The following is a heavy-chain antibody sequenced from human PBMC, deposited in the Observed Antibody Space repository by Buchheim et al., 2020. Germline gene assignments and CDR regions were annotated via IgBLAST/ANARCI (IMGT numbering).Heavy chain of an antibody. Sequence: EVQLVESGGGLVKPGGSLRLSCAASGFTFSSYSMNWVRQAPGKGLEWVSSISSSSSYIYYVDSVKGRFTISRDNAKNSLYLQMNSLRAEDTAVYYCARDKASGSYLGPHYGMDVWGQGTT. CDR2: ISSSSSYI. CDR1: GFTFSSYS. J-gene: IGHJ6*02. V-gene: IGHV3-21*01. D-gene: IGHD3-10*01. CDR3: ARDKASGSYLGPHYGMDV.